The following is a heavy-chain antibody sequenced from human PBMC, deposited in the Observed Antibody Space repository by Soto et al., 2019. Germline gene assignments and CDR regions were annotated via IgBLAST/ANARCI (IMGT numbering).Heavy chain of an antibody. D-gene: IGHD2-2*02. V-gene: IGHV3-21*01. CDR2: ISSSSSYI. J-gene: IGHJ4*02. CDR1: GFTFSSYS. Sequence: GGYPRLSCAASGFTFSSYSMNWVRQAPGKGLEWVSSISSSSSYIYYADSVKGRFTISRDNAKNSLYLQMNSLRAEDTAVYYFSRDRPSYTPFDYWGQGTLVCVSS. CDR3: SRDRPSYTPFDY.